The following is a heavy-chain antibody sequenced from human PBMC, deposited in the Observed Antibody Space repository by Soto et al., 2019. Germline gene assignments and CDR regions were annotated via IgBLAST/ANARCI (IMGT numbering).Heavy chain of an antibody. CDR2: ISHDGGVK. CDR1: GFTFSTTG. V-gene: IGHV3-30*18. CDR3: AKDLYGAGWYNYFDP. Sequence: QVHLVESGGGVVQPGRSLRLSCAASGFTFSTTGMHWVRQAPGKGLEWVAMISHDGGVKHYTDSVKGRFTISRDTSNNPVYLQMTSLRPEDTAMYHCAKDLYGAGWYNYFDPWGQGTLVTVSS. J-gene: IGHJ5*02. D-gene: IGHD6-19*01.